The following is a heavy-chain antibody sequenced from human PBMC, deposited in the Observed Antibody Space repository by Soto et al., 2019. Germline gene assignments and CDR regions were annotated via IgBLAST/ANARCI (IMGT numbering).Heavy chain of an antibody. CDR2: INPNSGDT. CDR1: GYTFTGYY. V-gene: IGHV1-2*02. D-gene: IGHD6-13*01. CDR3: AKGGAIAAACTRVYLYNAMDV. J-gene: IGHJ6*02. Sequence: ASVKVSCKASGYTFTGYYVHWVRQAPGQGLEWMGWINPNSGDTYLAQRFQGRVTMNRDTSIGTAYMELRGLTSDDTAEYYCAKGGAIAAACTRVYLYNAMDVWGQGSTVTVSS.